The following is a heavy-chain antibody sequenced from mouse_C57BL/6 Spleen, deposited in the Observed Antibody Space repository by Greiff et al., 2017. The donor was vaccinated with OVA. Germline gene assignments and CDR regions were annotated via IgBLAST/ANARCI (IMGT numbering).Heavy chain of an antibody. CDR3: ARDSIYYPFAY. CDR2: ISDGGSYT. Sequence: EVKVVESGGGLVKPGGSLKLSCAASGFTFSSYAMSWVRQTPEKRLAWVATISDGGSYTYYPDNVKGRFTISRDNAKNNLYLQMSHLKSEDTAMYYCARDSIYYPFAYWGQGTLVTVSA. D-gene: IGHD2-1*01. CDR1: GFTFSSYA. V-gene: IGHV5-4*01. J-gene: IGHJ3*01.